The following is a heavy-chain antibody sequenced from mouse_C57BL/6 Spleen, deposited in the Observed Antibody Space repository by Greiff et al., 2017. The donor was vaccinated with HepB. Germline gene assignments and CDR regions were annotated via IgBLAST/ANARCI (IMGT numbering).Heavy chain of an antibody. V-gene: IGHV1-52*01. D-gene: IGHD1-1*01. CDR2: IDPSDSET. CDR1: GYTFTSYW. J-gene: IGHJ3*01. Sequence: VKQSCKASGYTFTSYWMHWVKQRPIQGLEWIGNIDPSDSETHYNQKFKDKATLTVDKSSSTAYMQLSSLTSEDSAVYYCAYYYGSSYPFAYWGQGTLVTVSA. CDR3: AYYYGSSYPFAY.